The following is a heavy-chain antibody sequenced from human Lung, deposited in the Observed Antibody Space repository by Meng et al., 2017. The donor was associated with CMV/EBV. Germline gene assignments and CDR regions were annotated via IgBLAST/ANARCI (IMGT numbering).Heavy chain of an antibody. V-gene: IGHV3-30*04. CDR2: ISSDGSNK. Sequence: GGSLRLXCAASGFTFSNYAMHWVRQAPGKGLDLVAVISSDGSNKEYADPVKGRFTISRDNSKNTLYLHMNSLRAEDTAVYYCARDRLYYYDTSGYYYPRYFQHWXHGTXVTVSS. CDR1: GFTFSNYA. J-gene: IGHJ1*01. D-gene: IGHD3-22*01. CDR3: ARDRLYYYDTSGYYYPRYFQH.